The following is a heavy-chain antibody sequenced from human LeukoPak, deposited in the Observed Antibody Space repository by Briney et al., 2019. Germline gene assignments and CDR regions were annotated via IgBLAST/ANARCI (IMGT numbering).Heavy chain of an antibody. CDR1: GFTFSSYA. V-gene: IGHV3-30-3*01. CDR2: ISYDGSNK. D-gene: IGHD1-26*01. CDR3: ARDSGSYHAFDI. J-gene: IGHJ3*02. Sequence: PGGSLSLSCAASGFTFSSYAMHWVRQAPGKGLEWVAVISYDGSNKYYADSVKGRFTISRDNSKNTLYLQMNSLRAEDTAVYYCARDSGSYHAFDIWGQGTMVTVSS.